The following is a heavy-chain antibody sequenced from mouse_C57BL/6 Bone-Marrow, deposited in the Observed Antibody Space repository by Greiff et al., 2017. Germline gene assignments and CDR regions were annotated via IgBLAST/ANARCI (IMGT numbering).Heavy chain of an antibody. CDR2: IDPENGGT. Sequence: QVQLQQSGAELVRPGASVTLSCKASGYTFTDYEMHWVKQTPVHGLEWIGAIDPENGGTAYNQKFMGKAILTADKSSSTAYMELRSLTSEDSAVYYCTRSSYSNAWFAYWGQGTLVTVSA. D-gene: IGHD2-5*01. CDR1: GYTFTDYE. CDR3: TRSSYSNAWFAY. V-gene: IGHV1-15*01. J-gene: IGHJ3*01.